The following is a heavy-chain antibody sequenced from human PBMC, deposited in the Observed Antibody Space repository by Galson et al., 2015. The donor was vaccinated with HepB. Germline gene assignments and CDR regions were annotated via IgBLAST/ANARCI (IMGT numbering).Heavy chain of an antibody. J-gene: IGHJ4*02. D-gene: IGHD4-11*01. V-gene: IGHV3-48*03. CDR1: GFTFSSYE. CDR3: ARDHRGHYRTIKRGDY. Sequence: SLRLSCAASGFTFSSYEMNWVRQAPGKGLEWVSYISSSGSTIYYADSVKGRFTISRDNAKNSLYLQMNSLRAEDTAVYYCARDHRGHYRTIKRGDYWGQGTLVTVSS. CDR2: ISSSGSTI.